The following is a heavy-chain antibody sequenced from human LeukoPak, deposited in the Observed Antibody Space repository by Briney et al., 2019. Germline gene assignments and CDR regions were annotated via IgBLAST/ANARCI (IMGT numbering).Heavy chain of an antibody. Sequence: GGSLRPSCAASGFTFSSYSMNWVRQAPGKGLEWVSSISSSSSYIYYADSVKGRFTISRDNAKNSLYLQMNSLRAEDTAVYYCARDVEDSSSWPTYYYYGMDVWGQGTTVTVSS. CDR3: ARDVEDSSSWPTYYYYGMDV. D-gene: IGHD6-13*01. CDR1: GFTFSSYS. J-gene: IGHJ6*02. CDR2: ISSSSSYI. V-gene: IGHV3-21*01.